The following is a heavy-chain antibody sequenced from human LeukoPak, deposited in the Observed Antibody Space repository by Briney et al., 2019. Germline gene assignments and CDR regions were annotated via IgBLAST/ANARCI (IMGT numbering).Heavy chain of an antibody. Sequence: PGGSLILSCAASGFTFSSYGMHWVRQAPGKGLEWVAFIRYDGSNKYYADSVKGRFTISRDNSKNTLYLQMNSLRAEDTAVYYCAKLGGYSGYDPRIAAAGYFDYWGQGTLVTVSS. D-gene: IGHD5-12*01. CDR2: IRYDGSNK. CDR3: AKLGGYSGYDPRIAAAGYFDY. V-gene: IGHV3-30*02. J-gene: IGHJ4*02. CDR1: GFTFSSYG.